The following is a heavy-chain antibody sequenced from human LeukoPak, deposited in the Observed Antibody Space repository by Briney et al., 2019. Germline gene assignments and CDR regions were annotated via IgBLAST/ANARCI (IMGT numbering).Heavy chain of an antibody. CDR2: IYYSGST. CDR1: GGSISSGGYY. V-gene: IGHV4-31*03. J-gene: IGHJ4*02. D-gene: IGHD3-3*01. CDR3: ARRGGSKIDY. Sequence: SETLSLTCTVSGGSISSGGYYWSWIRQHPGKGLEWIGYIYYSGSTYYNPSLKSRVTISVDTSKNQFSLKLTSVTAADTAVYFCARRGGSKIDYWGQGTLVTVSS.